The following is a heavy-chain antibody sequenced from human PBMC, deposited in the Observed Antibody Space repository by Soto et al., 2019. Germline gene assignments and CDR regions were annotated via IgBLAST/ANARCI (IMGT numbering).Heavy chain of an antibody. CDR2: ISTSSSYT. V-gene: IGHV3-11*05. CDR3: ASLRLTGYFDY. Sequence: QVQLVESGGGLVKPGGSLRLSCVASGFTFSDHYMTWIRQAPGKGLEWLSFISTSSSYTNYADSVKGRSTISRDNAMNSLYLQMNSLRAEDTAVYYCASLRLTGYFDYWGQGTLVTVSS. J-gene: IGHJ4*02. CDR1: GFTFSDHY.